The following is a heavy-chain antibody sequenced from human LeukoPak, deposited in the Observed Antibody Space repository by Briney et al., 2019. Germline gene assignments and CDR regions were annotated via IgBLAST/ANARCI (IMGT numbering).Heavy chain of an antibody. CDR2: INHSGST. J-gene: IGHJ4*02. CDR1: GGSFSDYY. D-gene: IGHD3-10*01. Sequence: PSETLSLTCAVYGGSFSDYYWSWIRQPPGKGLEWIGEINHSGSTNYNPSLKSRVTISVDTSKNQFSLNLSSVTAADTAVYYCARDVGPRYYGSGSYPDYWGQGTLVTVSS. V-gene: IGHV4-34*01. CDR3: ARDVGPRYYGSGSYPDY.